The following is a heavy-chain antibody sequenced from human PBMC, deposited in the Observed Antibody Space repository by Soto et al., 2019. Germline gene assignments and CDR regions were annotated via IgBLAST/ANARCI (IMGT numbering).Heavy chain of an antibody. V-gene: IGHV1-2*04. Sequence: QVQLVQSGAEVKKPGASVKVSCKASGYTFTGYYMHWVRQAPGQGLEWMGWINPNSGGTNYAQKCQVWVTMTRDTSFSTAYMELSSVRSDDTAVYYCARDNRRGPYYYYYYMDVWGKGTTVTVSS. CDR1: GYTFTGYY. J-gene: IGHJ6*03. D-gene: IGHD3-10*01. CDR3: ARDNRRGPYYYYYYMDV. CDR2: INPNSGGT.